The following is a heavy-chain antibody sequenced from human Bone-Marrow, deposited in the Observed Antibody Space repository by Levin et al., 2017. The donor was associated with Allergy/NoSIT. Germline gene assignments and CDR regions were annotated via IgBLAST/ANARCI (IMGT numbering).Heavy chain of an antibody. CDR1: GYTLTEFS. V-gene: IGHV1-24*01. Sequence: ASVKVSCKISGYTLTEFSMHWVRQAPGQGLEWMGGFDPEDGETVYAQKFQGRVTMTEDTSTDTASMELSSLRSVDTAMYFCATESAPALETYYDTGCLGDWGQGTLVTVSS. J-gene: IGHJ4*02. D-gene: IGHD3-22*01. CDR3: ATESAPALETYYDTGCLGD. CDR2: FDPEDGET.